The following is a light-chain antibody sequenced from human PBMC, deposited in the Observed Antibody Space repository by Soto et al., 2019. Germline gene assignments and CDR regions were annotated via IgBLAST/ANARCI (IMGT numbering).Light chain of an antibody. CDR2: AVN. V-gene: IGLV2-14*01. CDR3: SSYRAYSTLWV. Sequence: QSVLTQPASVSGSPGQSITISCTGTASDIGNYNWVSWYQQYPGKAPKLMIYAVNNRPSGVSNRLSASKSGNTASLTISGLQAEDEADYYCSSYRAYSTLWVFGGGT. CDR1: ASDIGNYNW. J-gene: IGLJ3*02.